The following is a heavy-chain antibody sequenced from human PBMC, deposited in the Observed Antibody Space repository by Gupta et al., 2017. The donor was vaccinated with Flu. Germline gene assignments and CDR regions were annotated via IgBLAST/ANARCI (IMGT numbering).Heavy chain of an antibody. D-gene: IGHD4-17*01. Sequence: RGLSCAAAGFTVSTTYLQWVRQAPGKGRVWVCRINPDGSSTTYAESVKGRFTISRDNAKNTLYLQRNRLGDDYTAVYYSATVTVGGWGQGTLVTVYS. J-gene: IGHJ4*02. V-gene: IGHV3-74*03. CDR3: ATVTVGG. CDR1: GFTVSTTY. CDR2: INPDGSST.